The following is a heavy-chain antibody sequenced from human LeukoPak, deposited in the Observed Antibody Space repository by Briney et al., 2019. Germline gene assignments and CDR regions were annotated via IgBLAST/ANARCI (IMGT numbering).Heavy chain of an antibody. CDR2: ISSSSSTI. CDR1: GFTFSGYT. J-gene: IGHJ4*02. CDR3: ASGNSGWYDY. D-gene: IGHD6-19*01. V-gene: IGHV3-48*01. Sequence: PGGSLRLSCAASGFTFSGYTMNWVRQAPGKGLEWVSYISSSSSTIYYVGSVKGRFTISRDNAKNSLYLQMNSLRADDTAVYYCASGNSGWYDYWGQGTLVTV.